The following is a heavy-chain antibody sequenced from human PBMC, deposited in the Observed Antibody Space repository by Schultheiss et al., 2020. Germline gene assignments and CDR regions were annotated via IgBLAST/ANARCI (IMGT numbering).Heavy chain of an antibody. CDR2: ISYDGSNK. CDR1: GFTFSSYA. J-gene: IGHJ4*02. CDR3: ARDSAPSAEGWYYFDY. Sequence: GESLKISCAASGFTFSSYAMHWVRQAPGKGLEWVAVISYDGSNKYYADSVKGRFTISRDNSKNTLYLQMNSLRAEDTAVYYCARDSAPSAEGWYYFDYWGQGTLVTVSS. V-gene: IGHV3-30*01. D-gene: IGHD6-19*01.